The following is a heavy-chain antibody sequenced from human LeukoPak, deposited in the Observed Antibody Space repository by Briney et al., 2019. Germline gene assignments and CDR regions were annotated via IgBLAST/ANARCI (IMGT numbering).Heavy chain of an antibody. J-gene: IGHJ4*02. CDR1: GGTFSSYA. CDR3: AREGNYCSGGSCYTGRFDY. V-gene: IGHV1-69*01. Sequence: SVKVSCKASGGTFSSYAISWVRQAPGQGLEWMGGIIPTFGTANYAQKFQGRVTITADESTSTAYMELSSLRSEDTAVYYCAREGNYCSGGSCYTGRFDYWGQGTLVTVSS. D-gene: IGHD2-15*01. CDR2: IIPTFGTA.